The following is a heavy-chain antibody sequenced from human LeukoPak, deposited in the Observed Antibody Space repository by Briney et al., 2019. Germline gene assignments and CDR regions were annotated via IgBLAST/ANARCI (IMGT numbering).Heavy chain of an antibody. CDR2: TNIDGSNT. CDR1: GFTFSSSW. J-gene: IGHJ3*02. D-gene: IGHD2-21*02. Sequence: GGSLRLSCAASGFTFSSSWMHWVRQAPGKGLVWVSRTNIDGSNTIYADSVKGRFTISRDNAKNTLYLQMNSLRHEDTAVYYCARDRDVIVTAIHYDAFDIWGQGTMVTVSS. V-gene: IGHV3-74*01. CDR3: ARDRDVIVTAIHYDAFDI.